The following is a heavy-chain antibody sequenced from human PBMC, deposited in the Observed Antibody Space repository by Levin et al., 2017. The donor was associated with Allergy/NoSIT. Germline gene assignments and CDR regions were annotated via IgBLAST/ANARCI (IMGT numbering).Heavy chain of an antibody. V-gene: IGHV3-21*01. D-gene: IGHD4-17*01. J-gene: IGHJ4*02. CDR2: ISSSGSYI. CDR1: GFTFSSYS. Sequence: LSLTCAASGFTFSSYSMNWVRQAPGKGLEWVSSISSSGSYIYYADSVKGRFTISRDNAKNSLYLQMNSLRAEDTAVYYCASTTANDYWGQGTLVTVSS. CDR3: ASTTANDY.